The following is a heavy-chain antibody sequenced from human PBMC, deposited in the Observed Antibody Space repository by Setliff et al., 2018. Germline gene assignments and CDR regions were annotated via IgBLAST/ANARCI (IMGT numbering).Heavy chain of an antibody. D-gene: IGHD2-15*01. CDR2: LIPMFGTP. CDR1: RNSFTGHN. V-gene: IGHV1-69*05. J-gene: IGHJ5*02. Sequence: SVKVSCKVSRNSFTGHNLHWVRQAPGQGLEWMGGLIPMFGTPGYAQKFQDRVTITTDESTSTAYMELNSLTSEDTAVYYCARSPALLGIVYLDPWGQGTRVTVSS. CDR3: ARSPALLGIVYLDP.